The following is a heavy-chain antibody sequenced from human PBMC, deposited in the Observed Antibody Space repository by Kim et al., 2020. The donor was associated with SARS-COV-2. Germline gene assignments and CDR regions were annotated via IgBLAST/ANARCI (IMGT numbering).Heavy chain of an antibody. CDR1: GYTFTGYY. V-gene: IGHV1-2*02. D-gene: IGHD2-15*01. CDR3: ARSYCSGGSCYFWSY. Sequence: ASVKVSCKASGYTFTGYYMHLVRQAPGQGLEWMGWINPNSGGTNYAQKFQGRVTMTRDTSISTAYMELSRLRSDDTAVYYCARSYCSGGSCYFWSYWGQGTLVTVSS. J-gene: IGHJ4*02. CDR2: INPNSGGT.